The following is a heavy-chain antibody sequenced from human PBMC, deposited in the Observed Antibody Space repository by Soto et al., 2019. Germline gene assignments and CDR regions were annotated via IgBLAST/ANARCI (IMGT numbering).Heavy chain of an antibody. D-gene: IGHD6-13*01. V-gene: IGHV4-59*01. CDR1: GVSISSYY. CDR3: ATVAAAGTS. J-gene: IGHJ4*02. Sequence: QVQLQESGPGLVKPSETLSLTCTVSGVSISSYYWSWIRQPPGKGLEWIGCIYYSGSTNYNPSLKRRVTISLDTSKNQFSLKVNSVTAADTAVYYCATVAAAGTSWGQGTLVTVSS. CDR2: IYYSGST.